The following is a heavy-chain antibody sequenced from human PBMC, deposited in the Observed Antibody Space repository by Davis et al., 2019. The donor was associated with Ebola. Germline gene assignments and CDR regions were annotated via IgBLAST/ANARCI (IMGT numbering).Heavy chain of an antibody. CDR2: IIPIFGTA. Sequence: SVKVSCKASGGTFSSYAISWVRQAPGQGLEWMGGIIPIFGTANYAQKFQGRVTITADESTSTAYMELSSLRSEDTAVYYCARMSIAAAGTAGYYGMDVWGQGTTVTVSS. D-gene: IGHD6-13*01. J-gene: IGHJ6*02. V-gene: IGHV1-69*13. CDR1: GGTFSSYA. CDR3: ARMSIAAAGTAGYYGMDV.